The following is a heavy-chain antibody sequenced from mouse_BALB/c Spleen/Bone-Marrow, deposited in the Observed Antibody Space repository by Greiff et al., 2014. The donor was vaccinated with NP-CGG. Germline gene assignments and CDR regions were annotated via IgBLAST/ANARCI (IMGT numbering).Heavy chain of an antibody. J-gene: IGHJ2*01. CDR2: INPSNGGT. CDR1: GYTFTSYY. CDR3: TRGRTWDFDY. D-gene: IGHD4-1*01. Sequence: QVQLQQPGAELVKPGASVKLSCMASGYTFTSYYMYWVKQRPGQGLEWIGEINPSNGGTNFNEKFKSRATLTVDKSSSTAYMQLSSLTSKDSAVYYCTRGRTWDFDYWGQGTTLTVSS. V-gene: IGHV1S81*02.